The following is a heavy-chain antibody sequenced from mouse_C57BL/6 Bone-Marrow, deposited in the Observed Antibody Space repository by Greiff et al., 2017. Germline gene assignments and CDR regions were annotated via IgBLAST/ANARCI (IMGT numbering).Heavy chain of an antibody. Sequence: VQLQQSDAELVKPGASVKISCKVSGYTFTDHTIHWMKQRPEQGLEWIGYIYPRDGSTKYNETFTGKATLTADKSSSTAYMQLNSLTSEDSAVYFCARARGSYYYGSGWYFDVWGTGTTVTVSS. V-gene: IGHV1-78*01. CDR3: ARARGSYYYGSGWYFDV. CDR2: IYPRDGST. J-gene: IGHJ1*03. CDR1: GYTFTDHT. D-gene: IGHD1-1*01.